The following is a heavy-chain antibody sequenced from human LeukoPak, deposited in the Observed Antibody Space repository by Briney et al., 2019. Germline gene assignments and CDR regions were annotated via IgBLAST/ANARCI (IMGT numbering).Heavy chain of an antibody. Sequence: PSETLSLTCTVSGGSISSYYWSWIRQPPGKGLEWIGYIYYSGSTNYNPSLKSRVTISVDTSKNQFSLKLSSVTAADTAVYYCARAIGGDPRGYFDYWGQGTLVTVSS. V-gene: IGHV4-59*01. D-gene: IGHD2-21*01. CDR1: GGSISSYY. J-gene: IGHJ4*02. CDR3: ARAIGGDPRGYFDY. CDR2: IYYSGST.